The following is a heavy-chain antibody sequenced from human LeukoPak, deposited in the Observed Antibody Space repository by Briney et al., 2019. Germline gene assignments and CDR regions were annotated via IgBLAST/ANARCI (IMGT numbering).Heavy chain of an antibody. CDR3: ARDRADCSGGTCKPTN. J-gene: IGHJ4*02. CDR2: IYYTGST. Sequence: SETLSLTCTVSGGSLSGYYWSWIRQPPGKGLEWIGYIYYTGSTNYNPSPKSRVTISLDTSKNQLSLSLSSVTAADTAVYYCARDRADCSGGTCKPTNWGQGTLVTVSS. D-gene: IGHD2-15*01. V-gene: IGHV4-59*12. CDR1: GGSLSGYY.